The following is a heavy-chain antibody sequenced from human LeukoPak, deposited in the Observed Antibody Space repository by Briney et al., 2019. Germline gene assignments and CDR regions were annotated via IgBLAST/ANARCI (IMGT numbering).Heavy chain of an antibody. Sequence: SLRLSCAASGFTFRSYEMNWVRQAPGKGLGWVSYISSSGSTKYYADSVKGRFTISRDNAKNSLYLQMNRLRAEETAVYYCGRDGYHEGYYYSMDVWGQGTTVTVSS. V-gene: IGHV3-48*03. CDR1: GFTFRSYE. D-gene: IGHD6-13*01. J-gene: IGHJ6*02. CDR2: ISSSGSTK. CDR3: GRDGYHEGYYYSMDV.